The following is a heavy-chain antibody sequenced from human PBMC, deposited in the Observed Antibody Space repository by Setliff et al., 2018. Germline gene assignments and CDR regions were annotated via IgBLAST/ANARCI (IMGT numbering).Heavy chain of an antibody. CDR1: GGSFSSDY. D-gene: IGHD2-2*01. CDR2: INYSGRN. V-gene: IGHV4-34*01. CDR3: ARGPPRIVVPSTKAWFDP. Sequence: SETLSLTCAVYGGSFSSDYWGWIRQPPGKGLEWIGSINYSGRNHYNPSLKSRVTIFADTSKNQFSLLLNSVTAADTAVYYCARGPPRIVVPSTKAWFDPWGQGTLVTVSS. J-gene: IGHJ5*02.